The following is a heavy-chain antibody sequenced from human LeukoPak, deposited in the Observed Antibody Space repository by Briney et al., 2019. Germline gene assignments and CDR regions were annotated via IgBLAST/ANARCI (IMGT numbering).Heavy chain of an antibody. CDR2: IYYSGST. D-gene: IGHD5-12*01. CDR1: GGSISSSSYY. J-gene: IGHJ4*02. V-gene: IGHV4-39*07. Sequence: PSETLSLTCTVSGGSISSSSYYWGWIRQPPGKGLEWIGSIYYSGSTYYNPSLKSRVTISVDTSKNQFSLKLSSVTAADTAVYYCARAVDGGYSGYDLRGLDYWGQGTLVTVSS. CDR3: ARAVDGGYSGYDLRGLDY.